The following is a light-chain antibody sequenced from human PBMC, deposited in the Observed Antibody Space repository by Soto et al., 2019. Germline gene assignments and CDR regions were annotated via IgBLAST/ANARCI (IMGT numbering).Light chain of an antibody. CDR1: QSVSSN. Sequence: EIVMTQSPPTLSVSPGERATLSCRASQSVSSNLAWYQQKPGQAPRLLIYGASTRAIGIPARFSGSGSGTEFTLTISSLQSEDFAVYYCQQYTNLYTFGQGTKLEIK. CDR2: GAS. CDR3: QQYTNLYT. J-gene: IGKJ2*01. V-gene: IGKV3-15*01.